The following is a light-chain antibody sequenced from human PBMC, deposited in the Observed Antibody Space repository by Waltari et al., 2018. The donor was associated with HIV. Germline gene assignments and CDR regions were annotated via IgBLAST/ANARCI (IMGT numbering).Light chain of an antibody. CDR2: EDD. Sequence: ILTQPHSVSESPGKTVIISCTGSSGSVASIYVQWYQLRPGNAPRTVIYEDDKRPSGVPDRFSGSIDGSSNSASLIISGLKPEDEGDYYCQSYDNSNWVFGGGTKLTV. CDR3: QSYDNSNWV. J-gene: IGLJ3*02. CDR1: SGSVASIY. V-gene: IGLV6-57*02.